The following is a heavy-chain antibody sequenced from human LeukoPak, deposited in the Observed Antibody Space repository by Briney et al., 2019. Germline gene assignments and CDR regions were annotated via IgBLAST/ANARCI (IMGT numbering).Heavy chain of an antibody. CDR2: IYYSGST. J-gene: IGHJ4*02. D-gene: IGHD6-19*01. CDR1: GGSISSYY. CDR3: ATTSSYRSGWYLGY. Sequence: SETLSLTCTVSGGSISSYYWSWIRQPPGKGLEWIGYIYYSGSTNYNPSLKSRVTIPVDTSKNQFSLKLSSVTAADTAVYYCATTSSYRSGWYLGYWGQGTLVTVSS. V-gene: IGHV4-59*08.